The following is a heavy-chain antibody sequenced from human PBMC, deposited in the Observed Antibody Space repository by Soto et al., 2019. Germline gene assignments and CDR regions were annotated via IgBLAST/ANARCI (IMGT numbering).Heavy chain of an antibody. V-gene: IGHV1-69*02. CDR1: GGTFNFYS. CDR3: ATNYGSGSAHFDF. J-gene: IGHJ4*02. CDR2: VIPMVGMS. D-gene: IGHD3-10*01. Sequence: QVQLVQSGAEVKKPGSSVKVSCTASGGTFNFYSISWVRQAPGQGLEWVGRVIPMVGMSEYAQKFQGRVTITADKSTSTAYMNLRRLRSEYTAVDYCATNYGSGSAHFDFWGQGTLVTFSS.